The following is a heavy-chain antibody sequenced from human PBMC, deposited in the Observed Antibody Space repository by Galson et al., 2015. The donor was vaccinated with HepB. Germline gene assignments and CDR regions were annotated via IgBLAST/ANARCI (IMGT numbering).Heavy chain of an antibody. CDR2: IAGSGSNT. V-gene: IGHV3-23*01. CDR3: AKDERFCSSANCYFGH. D-gene: IGHD2-2*01. J-gene: IGHJ4*02. CDR1: GFTFTNYV. Sequence: SLRLSCAASGFTFTNYVMSWVRRAPGKGLEWVSAIAGSGSNTYYADSVKGRFTISRDNSKNTLYLQMNSLRAEDTAIYYCAKDERFCSSANCYFGHWGQGTLVTVSS.